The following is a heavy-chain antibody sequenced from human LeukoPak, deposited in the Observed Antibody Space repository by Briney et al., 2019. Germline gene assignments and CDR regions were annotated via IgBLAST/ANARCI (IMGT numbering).Heavy chain of an antibody. D-gene: IGHD1-26*01. J-gene: IGHJ5*02. CDR1: GGSISSGGYS. Sequence: SQTLSLTCTVSGGSISSGGYSWSWIRQHPGKGLEWIGYIYYSGSTYYNPSLKSRVTISVDTSKNQFSLKLSSVTAADTAVYYCASSRMEWEPGGFDPWGQGTLVTVSS. CDR2: IYYSGST. CDR3: ASSRMEWEPGGFDP. V-gene: IGHV4-31*03.